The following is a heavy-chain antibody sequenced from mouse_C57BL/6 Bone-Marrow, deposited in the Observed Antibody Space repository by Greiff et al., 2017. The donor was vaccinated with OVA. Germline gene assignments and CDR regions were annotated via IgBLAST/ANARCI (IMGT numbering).Heavy chain of an antibody. V-gene: IGHV1-15*01. Sequence: QVQLQQSGAELVRPGASVTLSCKASGYTFTDYEMHWVKQTPVHGLEWIGAIDPETGGTAYNQKFKGKAILTADNSSSTSYMELRSLTSEDSAVYYCTRPYDYDDGGAWFAYWGQGTLVTVSA. D-gene: IGHD2-4*01. J-gene: IGHJ3*01. CDR1: GYTFTDYE. CDR3: TRPYDYDDGGAWFAY. CDR2: IDPETGGT.